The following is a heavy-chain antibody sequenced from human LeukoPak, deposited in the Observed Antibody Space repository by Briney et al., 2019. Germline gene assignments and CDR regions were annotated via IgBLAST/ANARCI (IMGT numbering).Heavy chain of an antibody. CDR3: ARDLVEGAFDI. Sequence: SETLSLTCTVSGGSISSSSYYWGWIRQPPGKGLEWIGSIYYSGSTYYNPSLKSRVTISVDTSKNQFSLKLSSVTAADTAVYYCARDLVEGAFDIWGQGTMVTVSS. CDR2: IYYSGST. D-gene: IGHD1-26*01. CDR1: GGSISSSSYY. J-gene: IGHJ3*02. V-gene: IGHV4-39*07.